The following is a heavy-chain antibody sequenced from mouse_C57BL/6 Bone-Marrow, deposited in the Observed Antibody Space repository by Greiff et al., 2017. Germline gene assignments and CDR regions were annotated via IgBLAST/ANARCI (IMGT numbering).Heavy chain of an antibody. V-gene: IGHV5-17*01. CDR2: ISSGSSTI. Sequence: EVQRVESGGGLVKPGGSLKLSCAASGFTFSDYGMHWVRQAPEKGLEWVAYISSGSSTIYYADTVKGRFSISRDNAKNTLYMQMSSLTSEDTAMYYCARRVYGGPTMDYWGQGTSVTVSA. CDR1: GFTFSDYG. J-gene: IGHJ4*01. D-gene: IGHD1-1*02. CDR3: ARRVYGGPTMDY.